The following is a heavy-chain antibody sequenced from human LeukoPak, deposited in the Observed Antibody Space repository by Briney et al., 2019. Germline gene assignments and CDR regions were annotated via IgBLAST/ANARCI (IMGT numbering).Heavy chain of an antibody. CDR1: GFTFSTYV. J-gene: IGHJ4*02. D-gene: IGHD6-19*01. Sequence: GGSLRLSCAASGFTFSTYVMTWVRQAPGEGLEWVSAIGGSGGSTYYADSVKGRFTISRDNSKNTLYLQMNSLRAEDTAIYYCAKDAFRTSGWYYFDYWGQGTLVAVSS. V-gene: IGHV3-23*01. CDR2: IGGSGGST. CDR3: AKDAFRTSGWYYFDY.